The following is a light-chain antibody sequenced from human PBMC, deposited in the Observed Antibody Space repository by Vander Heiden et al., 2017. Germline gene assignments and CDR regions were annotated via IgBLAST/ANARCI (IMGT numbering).Light chain of an antibody. CDR1: QSLSGAY. CDR3: QQYGTSPPRT. V-gene: IGKV3-20*01. Sequence: EIVLTQSPGTLSLSPGERATLPCRPNQSLSGAYLAWYQQRPGQAPKLLLYGASNSAPGIPDRFSGSGSGTDFPLTIRRLEPEDFSVYCCQQYGTSPPRTFGQGTRVDI. J-gene: IGKJ1*01. CDR2: GAS.